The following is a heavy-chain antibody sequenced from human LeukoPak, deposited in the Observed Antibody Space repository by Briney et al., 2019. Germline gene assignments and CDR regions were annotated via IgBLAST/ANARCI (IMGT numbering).Heavy chain of an antibody. CDR1: GYTFTSYG. D-gene: IGHD2-15*01. J-gene: IGHJ5*02. V-gene: IGHV1-18*01. Sequence: ASVKVSCKASGYTFTSYGISWVRQAPGQGLEWMGWISAYNGNTNYAQKLQGRVTMTTDTSTSTAYMELRSLRSDDTAMYYCAREYCSGGSCPQTNWFDPWGQGTLVTVSS. CDR2: ISAYNGNT. CDR3: AREYCSGGSCPQTNWFDP.